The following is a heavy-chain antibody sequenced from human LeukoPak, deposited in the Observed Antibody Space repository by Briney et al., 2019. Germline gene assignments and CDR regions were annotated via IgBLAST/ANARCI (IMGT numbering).Heavy chain of an antibody. CDR2: ISWDGGST. CDR1: GFTFDDYT. J-gene: IGHJ4*02. Sequence: SGGSLRLSCAASGFTFDDYTMHWVRQAPGKGLEWVSLISWDGGSTSYADSVKGRITISRDNSKNSLYLQMNSLRSEDTALYYCVKDISNRIAAAGSFDWWGQGTLVTVSS. D-gene: IGHD6-13*01. CDR3: VKDISNRIAAAGSFDW. V-gene: IGHV3-43*01.